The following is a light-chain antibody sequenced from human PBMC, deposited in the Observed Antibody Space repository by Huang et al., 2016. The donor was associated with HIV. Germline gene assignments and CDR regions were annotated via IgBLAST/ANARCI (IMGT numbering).Light chain of an antibody. CDR2: AAS. Sequence: DIQMTQSPSSLSASVGDRVTITCQASQSIDTSLNWYQQKPGKAPKLLIYAASILQSGVPSRFSGSGSGTDFTLTISSLQPEDFATFYCQQSYSTPLTFGGGTKVEIK. CDR3: QQSYSTPLT. CDR1: QSIDTS. V-gene: IGKV1-39*01. J-gene: IGKJ4*01.